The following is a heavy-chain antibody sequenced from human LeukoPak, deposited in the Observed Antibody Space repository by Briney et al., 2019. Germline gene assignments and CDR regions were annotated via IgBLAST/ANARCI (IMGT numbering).Heavy chain of an antibody. D-gene: IGHD5-24*01. CDR3: ARGQFGNWFDP. CDR2: IYYSGST. V-gene: IGHV4-59*01. J-gene: IGHJ5*02. CDR1: GGSISSYY. Sequence: SETLSLTCTVSGGSISSYYWSWIRQPPGKGLEWIGYIYYSGSTNYNPSLKSRVTISVDTSKNQFSLKLSSVTAADTTVYYCARGQFGNWFDPWGQGTLVTVSS.